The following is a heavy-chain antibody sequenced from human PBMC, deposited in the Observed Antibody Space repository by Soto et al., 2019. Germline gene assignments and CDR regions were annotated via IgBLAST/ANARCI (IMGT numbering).Heavy chain of an antibody. CDR1: GFTFSSYG. V-gene: IGHV3-30*18. D-gene: IGHD6-6*01. CDR2: ISYDGSNK. J-gene: IGHJ6*02. CDR3: AKDFRPRCGSSSSPPPNYYYYGMDV. Sequence: HPGGSLRLSCAASGFTFSSYGMHWVRQAPGKGLEWVAVISYDGSNKYYADSVKGRFTISRDNSKNTLYLQMNSLRAEDTAVYYCAKDFRPRCGSSSSPPPNYYYYGMDVWGQGTTVTVSS.